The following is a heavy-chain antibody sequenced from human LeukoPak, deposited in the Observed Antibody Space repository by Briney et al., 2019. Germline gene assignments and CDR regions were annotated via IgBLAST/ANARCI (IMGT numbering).Heavy chain of an antibody. Sequence: SETLSLTCTVSGYSISSCYYWGWIRQPPGKGLELIGIIYRSRSTYYNPSVKSRVTISVDTSKNKFSLKLSSVTAADTAVYYCARVVLYSSGYYRFPYYFDYWGKGTLVTVSS. D-gene: IGHD3-22*01. J-gene: IGHJ4*02. V-gene: IGHV4-38-2*02. CDR3: ARVVLYSSGYYRFPYYFDY. CDR2: IYRSRST. CDR1: GYSISSCYY.